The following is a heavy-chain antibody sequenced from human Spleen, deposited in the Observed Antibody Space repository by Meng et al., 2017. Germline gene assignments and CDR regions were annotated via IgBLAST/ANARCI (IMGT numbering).Heavy chain of an antibody. J-gene: IGHJ4*02. CDR1: GYTFTSFA. D-gene: IGHD1-1*01. V-gene: IGHV1-18*01. Sequence: ASVKVSCKASGYTFTSFAITWVRQAPGQGLEWMGWIGAYNGNTNYAQRLQGRVTMTTDTSTSTAYMELTSLRSDDTAVYYCARATTPDYWGQGTLVTVSS. CDR3: ARATTPDY. CDR2: IGAYNGNT.